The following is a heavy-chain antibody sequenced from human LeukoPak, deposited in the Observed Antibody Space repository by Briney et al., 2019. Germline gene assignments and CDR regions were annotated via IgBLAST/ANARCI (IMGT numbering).Heavy chain of an antibody. CDR1: GGSISSGGYS. J-gene: IGHJ3*02. V-gene: IGHV4-30-2*01. CDR2: IYHSGST. CDR3: ARGGLMTTVTTDAFDI. D-gene: IGHD4-17*01. Sequence: SETLSLTCAVSGGSISSGGYSWSWIRQPPGKGLEWIGYIYHSGSTYYNPSLKSRVTISVDRSKNQFSLKLSSVTAADTAVYYCARGGLMTTVTTDAFDIWGQGTMVTVSS.